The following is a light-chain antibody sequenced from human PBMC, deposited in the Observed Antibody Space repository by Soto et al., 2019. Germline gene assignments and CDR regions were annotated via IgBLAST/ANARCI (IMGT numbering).Light chain of an antibody. V-gene: IGKV3-20*01. Sequence: EIVLTQSPGTLSLSPGERATLSCRASLTLRGSYLAWYQQKAGQAPSLVIYDASSRATGIPDRFSASGSGTDFTLTISRLEPEDFAVYYCQQYSSSFLTFGQGTKVEI. CDR2: DAS. CDR3: QQYSSSFLT. CDR1: LTLRGSY. J-gene: IGKJ1*01.